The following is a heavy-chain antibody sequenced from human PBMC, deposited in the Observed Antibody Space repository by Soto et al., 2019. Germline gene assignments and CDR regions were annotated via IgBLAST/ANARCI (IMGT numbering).Heavy chain of an antibody. J-gene: IGHJ4*02. CDR3: ARQPLVGSSWYGDEIDY. V-gene: IGHV4-39*01. Sequence: SETLSLTCTVSGGSINSDSYFWGWIRQPPGKGLEWIGSIYYTGSTYYNPSLKSRVTLSVDTSKNQFSLRLRSVTAADTGVFYCARQPLVGSSWYGDEIDYWGQGTLVTVSS. D-gene: IGHD6-13*01. CDR1: GGSINSDSYF. CDR2: IYYTGST.